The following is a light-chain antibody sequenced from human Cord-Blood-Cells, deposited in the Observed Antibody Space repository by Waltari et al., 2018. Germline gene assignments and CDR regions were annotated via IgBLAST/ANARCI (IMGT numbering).Light chain of an antibody. CDR3: QQYYSIFT. CDR1: QSVLYSSNNKNY. J-gene: IGKJ4*01. CDR2: WAS. Sequence: DIVMTQSPDSLAVSLGERATINCKSSQSVLYSSNNKNYLAWYQQKPGQPPKLLIYWASTQESGVPDRFSGSGSGTDFTLTIRSLQAEDVAVYYCQQYYSIFTFGGGTKVEIK. V-gene: IGKV4-1*01.